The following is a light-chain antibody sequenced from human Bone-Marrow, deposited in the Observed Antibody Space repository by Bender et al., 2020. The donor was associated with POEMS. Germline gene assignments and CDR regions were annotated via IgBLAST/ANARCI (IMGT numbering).Light chain of an antibody. CDR2: SSH. Sequence: QSVLTQPPSASGTPGQRVPLSCSGGSSNIGAHAVNWYQHLPGPAPKLLIYSSHRRPSEVPDRFSGSRSGTSAPLAIRGLRSEDEAGYYCAVCDDSRNGWVFGGGTKLTVL. V-gene: IGLV1-44*01. CDR3: AVCDDSRNGWV. J-gene: IGLJ3*02. CDR1: SSNIGAHA.